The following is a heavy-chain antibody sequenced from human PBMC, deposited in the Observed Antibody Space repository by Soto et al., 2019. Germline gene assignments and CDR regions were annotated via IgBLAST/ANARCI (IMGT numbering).Heavy chain of an antibody. CDR3: ARAYSSSRAAAFDI. CDR2: IYYSGST. V-gene: IGHV4-59*01. J-gene: IGHJ3*02. D-gene: IGHD6-6*01. CDR1: GGSISSYY. Sequence: PSETLSLTCTVSGGSISSYYWSWIRQPPGKGLEWIGYIYYSGSTNYNPSLKSRVTISVDTSKNQFSMKLSSVTAADTAVYYCARAYSSSRAAAFDIWGQGTMVTVSS.